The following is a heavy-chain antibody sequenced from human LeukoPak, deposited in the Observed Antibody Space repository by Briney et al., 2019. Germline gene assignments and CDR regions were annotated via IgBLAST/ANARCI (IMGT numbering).Heavy chain of an antibody. J-gene: IGHJ5*02. D-gene: IGHD2/OR15-2a*01. CDR3: AKRGNAISFFDP. Sequence: GGSLRLSCAASGLTFSNYGMYWVRQAPGEGLEWVSGLSGSGDITYYTDSVKGRFTISRDNSKNTLYLEMNNLRAEDTALYYCAKRGNAISFFDPWGQGTLVTVSS. CDR1: GLTFSNYG. V-gene: IGHV3-23*01. CDR2: LSGSGDIT.